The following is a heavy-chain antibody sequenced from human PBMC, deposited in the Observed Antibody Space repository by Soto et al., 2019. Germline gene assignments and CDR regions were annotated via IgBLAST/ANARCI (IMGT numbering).Heavy chain of an antibody. Sequence: PSETLSLTCAVSGYFISSGYYWGWIRQPPGKGLEWIGSIYHSGSTYYNPSLKSRVTISIDTSKNQFSLKLNSVTAADTAVYYCEREENAREYYYFGMDVWGQGTTVTVSS. V-gene: IGHV4-38-2*02. CDR1: GYFISSGYY. CDR3: EREENAREYYYFGMDV. J-gene: IGHJ6*02. CDR2: IYHSGST. D-gene: IGHD1-1*01.